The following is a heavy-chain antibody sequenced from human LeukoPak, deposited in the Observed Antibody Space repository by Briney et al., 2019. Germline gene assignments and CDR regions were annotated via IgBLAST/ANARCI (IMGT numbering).Heavy chain of an antibody. V-gene: IGHV3-23*01. CDR3: AKTGDSSSWYSFDY. J-gene: IGHJ4*02. CDR2: ISGSGGST. D-gene: IGHD6-13*01. CDR1: GFTFSSYA. Sequence: GGSLRLSCAASGFTFSSYAMSWVRQAPGKGLEWVSAISGSGGSTYYAGSVKGRFTISRDNSKNTLYLQMNSLRAEDTAVYYCAKTGDSSSWYSFDYWGQGTLVTVSS.